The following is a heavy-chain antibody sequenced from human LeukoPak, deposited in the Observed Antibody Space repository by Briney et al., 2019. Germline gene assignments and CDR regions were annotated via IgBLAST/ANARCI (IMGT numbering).Heavy chain of an antibody. D-gene: IGHD1-26*01. V-gene: IGHV4-4*02. CDR1: GGSISSGGY. CDR2: IYYIGST. J-gene: IGHJ4*02. CDR3: ARHGSYSLAF. Sequence: SETLSLTCAVSGGSISSGGYWSWLRQPPGKGLEWIGQIYYIGSTNYNPSLESRVIMSLDKSTNQLSLRFNSVTAADTAVYYCARHGSYSLAFWGQGALVTVSS.